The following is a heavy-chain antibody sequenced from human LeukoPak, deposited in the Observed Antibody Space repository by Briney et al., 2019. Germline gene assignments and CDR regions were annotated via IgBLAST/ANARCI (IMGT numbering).Heavy chain of an antibody. CDR2: ISAYNGNT. CDR3: ARGMFCGGDCYGDDY. D-gene: IGHD2-21*01. Sequence: ASVKVSCKASGYTFTSYGISWVRQAPGQGLEWMGWISAYNGNTNYAQKLQGRVTMTTDTSTSKAYMELRSLRSDDTAVYYCARGMFCGGDCYGDDYWGQGTLVTVSS. CDR1: GYTFTSYG. V-gene: IGHV1-18*01. J-gene: IGHJ4*02.